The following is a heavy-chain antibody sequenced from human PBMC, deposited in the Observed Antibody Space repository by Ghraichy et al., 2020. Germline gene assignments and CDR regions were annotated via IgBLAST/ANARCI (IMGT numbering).Heavy chain of an antibody. J-gene: IGHJ4*02. V-gene: IGHV4-4*09. CDR1: GGSISSYY. Sequence: SETLSLTCTVSGGSISSYYWSWIRQPPGKGLEWIGYIYTSGSTNYNPSLKSRVTISVDTSKNQFSLKLSSVTAADTAVYYCARLQPLWNYGSGDPQSHFDYWGQGTLVTVSS. CDR2: IYTSGST. D-gene: IGHD3-10*01. CDR3: ARLQPLWNYGSGDPQSHFDY.